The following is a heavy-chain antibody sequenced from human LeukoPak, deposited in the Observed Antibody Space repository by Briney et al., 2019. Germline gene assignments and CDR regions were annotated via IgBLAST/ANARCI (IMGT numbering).Heavy chain of an antibody. D-gene: IGHD3-3*01. CDR2: IWYDGSNK. V-gene: IGHV3-33*01. CDR1: GFTFSSYG. J-gene: IGHJ6*02. CDR3: ARDSYDFWSGYYTLYGMGV. Sequence: GRSLRLSCAASGFTFSSYGMHWVRQAPGKGLEWVTVIWYDGSNKYYADSVKGRFTISRDNSKNTLYLQMNSLRAEDTAVYYCARDSYDFWSGYYTLYGMGVWGQGTTVTVSS.